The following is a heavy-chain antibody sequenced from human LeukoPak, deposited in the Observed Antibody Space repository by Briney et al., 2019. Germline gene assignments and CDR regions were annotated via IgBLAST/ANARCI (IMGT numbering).Heavy chain of an antibody. Sequence: ASVKVSCKASGGTFSSYAISWVRQAPGQGLEWMGGIIPIFGTANYAQKFQGRVTITTDESTSTAYMELSSLRSEDTAVYHCARVVYDILTGYYKGGFDYWGQGTLVTVSS. J-gene: IGHJ4*02. D-gene: IGHD3-9*01. CDR1: GGTFSSYA. V-gene: IGHV1-69*05. CDR2: IIPIFGTA. CDR3: ARVVYDILTGYYKGGFDY.